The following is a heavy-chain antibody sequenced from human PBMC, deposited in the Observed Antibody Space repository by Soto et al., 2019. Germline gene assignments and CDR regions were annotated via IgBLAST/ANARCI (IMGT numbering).Heavy chain of an antibody. V-gene: IGHV5-51*01. CDR2: ICPGNSNT. Sequence: GESLKISCKGSGYIFTNYWIAWVRQMPGKGLEWMGIICPGNSNTRYSPSFQGQVIISADKSFSTAYLQWSSLKAPDTAMYYCARGVSGGDCYPPCGLAYWSQGTLVTVSS. CDR1: GYIFTNYW. J-gene: IGHJ4*02. CDR3: ARGVSGGDCYPPCGLAY. D-gene: IGHD2-21*02.